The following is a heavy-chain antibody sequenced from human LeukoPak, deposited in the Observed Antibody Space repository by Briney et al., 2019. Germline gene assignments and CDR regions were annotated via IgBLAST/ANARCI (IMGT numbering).Heavy chain of an antibody. V-gene: IGHV3-48*03. D-gene: IGHD3-16*01. CDR3: ATYTHWVAGDV. CDR1: GFTFSSYE. Sequence: GGSLRLSCAASGFTFSSYEMNWVRQAPGKGLEWVSYISSSGSTIYYADSVKGRFTISRDNARNSLYLQMSSLRPEDTAVYYCATYTHWVAGDVWGQGTTVTVSS. CDR2: ISSSGSTI. J-gene: IGHJ6*02.